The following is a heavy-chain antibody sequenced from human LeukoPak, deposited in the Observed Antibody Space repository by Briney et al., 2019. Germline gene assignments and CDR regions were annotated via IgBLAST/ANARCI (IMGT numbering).Heavy chain of an antibody. V-gene: IGHV4-59*01. CDR1: GGSISSYY. CDR3: ARDGSPRHYYYYMDV. CDR2: IYYSGSP. Sequence: SETLSLTCTVSGGSISSYYWSWIRQPPGKGLEWIGYIYYSGSPNYNPSLKSRVTISVDTSKNQFSLKLSSVTAADTAVYYCARDGSPRHYYYYMDVWGKGTTVTVSS. D-gene: IGHD6-13*01. J-gene: IGHJ6*03.